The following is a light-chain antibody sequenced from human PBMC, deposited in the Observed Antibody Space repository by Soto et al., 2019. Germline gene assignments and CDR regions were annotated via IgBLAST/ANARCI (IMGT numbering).Light chain of an antibody. V-gene: IGKV1-5*03. Sequence: DIQMTQAPSTPSGSVRDRVTITCRASQTISSWLAWYQQKPGKAPKLLIYKASTLKSGVPSRFSGSGSGTEFTLTISSLQPDDFATYYCQQLRMYPSTFGGGTKVDI. CDR1: QTISSW. J-gene: IGKJ4*01. CDR2: KAS. CDR3: QQLRMYPST.